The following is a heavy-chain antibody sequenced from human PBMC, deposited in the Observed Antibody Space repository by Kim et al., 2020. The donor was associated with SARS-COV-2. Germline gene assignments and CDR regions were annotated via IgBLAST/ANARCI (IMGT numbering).Heavy chain of an antibody. CDR2: INHSGST. CDR1: GGSFSGNY. Sequence: SETLSLTCAVYGGSFSGNYWSWIRQPPGKGLEWIGEINHSGSTDYNPSLKSRVTISVDTSKNQFSLKLSSVTAADTAVYYCASSPLIGILTGPLNYWGQGTLVTVSS. J-gene: IGHJ4*02. D-gene: IGHD3-9*01. CDR3: ASSPLIGILTGPLNY. V-gene: IGHV4-34*01.